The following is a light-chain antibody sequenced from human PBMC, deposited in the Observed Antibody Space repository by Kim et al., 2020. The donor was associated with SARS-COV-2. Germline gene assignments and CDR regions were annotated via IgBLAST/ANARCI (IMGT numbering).Light chain of an antibody. V-gene: IGKV1-12*01. CDR3: QSANGVPPWA. J-gene: IGKJ1*01. CDR2: AAS. CDR1: QDISNW. Sequence: DIKMIQSPSSVSASIGDRVTVTCRASQDISNWLAWYQQKPGRAPKLLIYAASSLHGGVPSRFSASGSGTYFTLTITGLQPEDFATYYCQSANGVPPWAFGQGTKVDIK.